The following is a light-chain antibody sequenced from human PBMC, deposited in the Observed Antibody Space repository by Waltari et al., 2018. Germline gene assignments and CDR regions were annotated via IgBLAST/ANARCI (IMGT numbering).Light chain of an antibody. J-gene: IGKJ3*01. V-gene: IGKV4-1*01. CDR3: QQYYSTPFT. Sequence: DIVLTNSPDSLAVSLRERPTINFTSSQSVLYSSNNKNYLTWYQQKPGQPPKLLIYWASTRESGVPDRFSGSGSGTDFTLTISSLQAEDVAVYYCQQYYSTPFTFGPGTKVDIK. CDR2: WAS. CDR1: QSVLYSSNNKNY.